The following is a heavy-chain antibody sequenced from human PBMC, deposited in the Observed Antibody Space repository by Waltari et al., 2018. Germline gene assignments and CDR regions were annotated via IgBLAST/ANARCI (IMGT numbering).Heavy chain of an antibody. CDR1: GYTFTSYA. D-gene: IGHD5-12*01. CDR3: ARGGIVATITGKGYYFDY. V-gene: IGHV1-3*01. Sequence: QVQLVQSGAEVKKPGASVKVSCKASGYTFTSYAMHWVRRAPGQRLEWMGWINAGNGNTKYSQKFQGRVTITMDTSASTAYMELSSLRSEDTAVYYCARGGIVATITGKGYYFDYWGQGTLVTVSS. J-gene: IGHJ4*02. CDR2: INAGNGNT.